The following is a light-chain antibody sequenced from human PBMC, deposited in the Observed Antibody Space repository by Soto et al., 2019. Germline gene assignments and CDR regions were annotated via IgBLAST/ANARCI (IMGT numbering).Light chain of an antibody. J-gene: IGKJ1*01. CDR2: RAS. CDR3: HQRQSWPRT. CDR1: QSVSSSY. Sequence: EIVLTQSPGTLSLSPGERATLSCRASQSVSSSYLAWYQQKPGQAPRLLIYRASIRATGISDRFSASGSGTDFTLTISDVQPEDFALYYCHQRQSWPRTFGQGTKVDIK. V-gene: IGKV3-20*01.